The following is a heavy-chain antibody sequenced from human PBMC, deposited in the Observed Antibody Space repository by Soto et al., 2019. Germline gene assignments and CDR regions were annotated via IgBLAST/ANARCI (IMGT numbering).Heavy chain of an antibody. CDR3: ARVGQGRYYFDY. CDR1: GFAFSSYW. Sequence: EVHLVESGGGSVQPGGSLKLSCAGSGFAFSSYWIHWVRQVQGKGLVWVSRVNGDGSTTSYADSVRGRFTISRDNAKDTLYLQMTSLRAEDTALYYCARVGQGRYYFDYWGQGTLVTVSS. J-gene: IGHJ4*02. CDR2: VNGDGSTT. V-gene: IGHV3-74*01.